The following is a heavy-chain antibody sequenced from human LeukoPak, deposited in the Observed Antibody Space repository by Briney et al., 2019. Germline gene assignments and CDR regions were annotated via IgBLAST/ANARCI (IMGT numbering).Heavy chain of an antibody. CDR3: ARRALYDFWSGSDAFDI. CDR1: GGSISSYY. Sequence: PSETLSLTCTVSGGSISSYYWSWIRQPPGKGLEWIGYIYYSGSTNYNPSLKSRVTISVDTSKNQFSLKLSSVPAADTAVYYCARRALYDFWSGSDAFDIWGQGTMVTVSS. CDR2: IYYSGST. D-gene: IGHD3-3*01. V-gene: IGHV4-59*08. J-gene: IGHJ3*02.